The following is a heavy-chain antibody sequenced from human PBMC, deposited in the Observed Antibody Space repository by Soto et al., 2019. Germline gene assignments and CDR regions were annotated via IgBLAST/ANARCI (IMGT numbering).Heavy chain of an antibody. V-gene: IGHV4-34*01. CDR3: ARSITIFGGFDP. CDR2: INHSGST. CDR1: GGSFSGYY. J-gene: IGHJ5*02. Sequence: SETLSLTCAVYGGSFSGYYWGWIRQPPGKGLEWIGEINHSGSTNYNPSLKSRVTISVDTSKNQFSLKLSSVTAADTAVYYCARSITIFGGFDPWGQGTLVTVSS. D-gene: IGHD3-3*01.